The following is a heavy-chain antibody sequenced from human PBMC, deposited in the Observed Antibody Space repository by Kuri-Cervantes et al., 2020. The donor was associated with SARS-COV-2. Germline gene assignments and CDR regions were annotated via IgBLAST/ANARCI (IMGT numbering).Heavy chain of an antibody. CDR3: ASEILDY. CDR2: IYSSGTT. V-gene: IGHV3-53*01. CDR1: GFSVSSNF. Sequence: GESLKISCAAAGFSVSSNFMSWVRQAPGKGLEWVSIIYSSGTTYYADSVKGRFTISRDNAKNSLYLQMNSLRAEDTAVYYCASEILDYWGQGTLVTVSS. J-gene: IGHJ4*02.